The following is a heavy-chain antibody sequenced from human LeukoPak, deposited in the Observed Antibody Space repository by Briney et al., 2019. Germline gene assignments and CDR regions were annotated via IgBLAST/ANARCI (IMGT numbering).Heavy chain of an antibody. Sequence: PSETLSLTCAVSGYSISSGYYWGWIRQPPGKGLEWIGSIYHSGSTYYNPSLKSRVTISVDTSKNQFSLKLSSVTAADTAVYYCARQGYHDSSGYYTDAFDIWGQGTMVTVSS. D-gene: IGHD3-22*01. CDR1: GYSISSGYY. V-gene: IGHV4-38-2*01. CDR2: IYHSGST. J-gene: IGHJ3*02. CDR3: ARQGYHDSSGYYTDAFDI.